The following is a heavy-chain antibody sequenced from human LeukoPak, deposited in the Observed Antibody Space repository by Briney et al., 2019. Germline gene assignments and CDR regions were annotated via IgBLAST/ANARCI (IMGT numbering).Heavy chain of an antibody. CDR3: ARGRAGAGSSYFAY. D-gene: IGHD6-19*01. CDR1: GYTFTNYY. J-gene: IGHJ4*02. Sequence: ASVKVSCKASGYTFTNYYLHWVRQAPGQGLELMGIINPSSGSTTYAQKFQGRVTMTRDTSTSTLYMELSSLGSEDTAVYYCARGRAGAGSSYFAYGGQGPLVTVPS. CDR2: INPSSGST. V-gene: IGHV1-46*01.